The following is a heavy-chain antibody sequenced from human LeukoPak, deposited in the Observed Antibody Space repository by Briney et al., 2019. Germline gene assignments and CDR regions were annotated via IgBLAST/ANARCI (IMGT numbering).Heavy chain of an antibody. D-gene: IGHD6-6*01. V-gene: IGHV4-38-2*02. Sequence: SETLSLTCTVSGYSISSGYYWGWIRQPPGKGLEWSGSIYHSGSTYYNPSLKSRVTISVATSKNQLSLKLSSVTAADTAVYYCARDQSRVAARFVYWGQGTLVTVSS. CDR3: ARDQSRVAARFVY. CDR1: GYSISSGYY. CDR2: IYHSGST. J-gene: IGHJ4*02.